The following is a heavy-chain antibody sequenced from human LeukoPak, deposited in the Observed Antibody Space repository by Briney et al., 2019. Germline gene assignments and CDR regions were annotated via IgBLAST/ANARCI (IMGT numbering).Heavy chain of an antibody. CDR2: IYGGGST. CDR3: ARGGSYLSAFDI. V-gene: IGHV3-53*01. CDR1: GFTFSIFG. Sequence: PGGSLRLSCVASGFTFSIFGMHWVRQAPGKGLEWVSIIYGGGSTFYADSVKGRFTISRDNSKNTLYLQMNSLRAEDTAVYYCARGGSYLSAFDIWGQGTMVTVSS. J-gene: IGHJ3*02. D-gene: IGHD1-26*01.